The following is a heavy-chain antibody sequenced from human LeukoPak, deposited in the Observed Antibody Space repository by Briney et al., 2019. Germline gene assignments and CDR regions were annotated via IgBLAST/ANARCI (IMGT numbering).Heavy chain of an antibody. CDR1: GYTFTSYD. J-gene: IGHJ4*02. Sequence: GASVKVSCKASGYTFTSYDINWVRQAPGQGLEWMGGIIPIFGTANYAQKFQGRVTITADESTSTAYMELSSLRSEDTAVYYCARSASGSYLVYWGQGTLVTVSS. V-gene: IGHV1-69*13. CDR2: IIPIFGTA. CDR3: ARSASGSYLVY. D-gene: IGHD1-26*01.